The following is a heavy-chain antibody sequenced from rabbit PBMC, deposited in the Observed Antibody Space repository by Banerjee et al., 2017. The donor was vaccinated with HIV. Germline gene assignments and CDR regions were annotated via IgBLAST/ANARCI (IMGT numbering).Heavy chain of an antibody. CDR3: ARGVAGGDGYDL. J-gene: IGHJ4*01. V-gene: IGHV1S40*01. D-gene: IGHD6-1*01. CDR1: GFSFSRSYY. CDR2: IYTNNGRT. Sequence: QSLEESGGDLVKPGASLTVTCTASGFSFSRSYYMCWVRQAPGKGLEWIACIYTNNGRTYYASWAKGRFTISKTSSTTVTLQMTSLTAADTATYFCARGVAGGDGYDLWGPGTLVTVS.